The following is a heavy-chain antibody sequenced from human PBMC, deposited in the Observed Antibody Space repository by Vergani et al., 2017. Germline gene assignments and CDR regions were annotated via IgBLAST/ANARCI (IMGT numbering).Heavy chain of an antibody. CDR1: GYTFTSYY. CDR2: INPSGGST. V-gene: IGHV1-46*01. D-gene: IGHD2-21*02. Sequence: VQLVESGGGLVKRGGSLRLSCAASGYTFTSYYMHWVRQAPGQGLEWMGIINPSGGSTSYAQKFQGRVTMTRDTSTSTVYMELSSLRSEDTAVYYCARLGGAYCGGDCSSNWFDPWGQGTLVTVSS. J-gene: IGHJ5*02. CDR3: ARLGGAYCGGDCSSNWFDP.